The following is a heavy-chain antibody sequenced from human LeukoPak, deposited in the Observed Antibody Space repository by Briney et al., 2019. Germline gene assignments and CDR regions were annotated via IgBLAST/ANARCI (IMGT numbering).Heavy chain of an antibody. CDR2: IYHSGST. D-gene: IGHD6-13*01. CDR1: GYSISSGYY. Sequence: SETLSLTCTVSGYSISSGYYWGWIRQPPGKGLEWIGSIYHSGSTYYNPSLKSRVTISVDTSKNQFSLKLSSVTAADTAVYYCASGYSSSQFDYWGQGTLVTVSS. V-gene: IGHV4-38-2*02. J-gene: IGHJ4*02. CDR3: ASGYSSSQFDY.